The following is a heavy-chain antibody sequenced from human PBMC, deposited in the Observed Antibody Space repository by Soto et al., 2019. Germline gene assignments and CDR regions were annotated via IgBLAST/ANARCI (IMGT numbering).Heavy chain of an antibody. V-gene: IGHV4-34*01. J-gene: IGHJ4*02. CDR3: ARGGASITMVRGQFDY. Sequence: SETLSLTCAVYGWSFSGYYWSWIRQPPGKGLEWIGEINHSGSTNYNPSLKSRVTISVDTSKNQFSLKLSSVTAADTAVYYCARGGASITMVRGQFDYWGQGTLVTVSS. CDR2: INHSGST. CDR1: GWSFSGYY. D-gene: IGHD3-10*01.